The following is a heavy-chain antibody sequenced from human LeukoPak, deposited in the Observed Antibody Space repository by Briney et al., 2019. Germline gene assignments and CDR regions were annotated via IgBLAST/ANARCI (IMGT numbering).Heavy chain of an antibody. Sequence: GGSLRLSCAGSGFTFSSHAMNWVRQAPGKGLEWVSSISSSSSYIYYADSVKGRFTISRDNAKNSLYLQMNSLRAEDTAVYYCARGDSSGYYLGAEYFQHWGQGTLVTVSS. D-gene: IGHD3-22*01. V-gene: IGHV3-21*01. CDR3: ARGDSSGYYLGAEYFQH. CDR2: ISSSSSYI. J-gene: IGHJ1*01. CDR1: GFTFSSHA.